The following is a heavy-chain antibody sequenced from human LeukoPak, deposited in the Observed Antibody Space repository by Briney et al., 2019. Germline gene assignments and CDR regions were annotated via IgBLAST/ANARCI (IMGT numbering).Heavy chain of an antibody. CDR1: GFTLNSYI. J-gene: IGHJ4*02. D-gene: IGHD3-16*01. Sequence: GGSLRLSCEASGFTLNSYIMHWVRQAPGKGLEWVALISFDGRDKQYADSVKGRLTISKDNSKNTLYLQMNSLSGDDTSMYFCARAYGGLIDYWGQGTLVTVSS. CDR2: ISFDGRDK. CDR3: ARAYGGLIDY. V-gene: IGHV3-30*04.